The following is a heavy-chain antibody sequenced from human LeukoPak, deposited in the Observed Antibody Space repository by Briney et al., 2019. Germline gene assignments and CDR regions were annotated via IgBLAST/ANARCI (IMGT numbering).Heavy chain of an antibody. CDR1: GFTFSSYG. V-gene: IGHV3-30*18. D-gene: IGHD5-12*01. J-gene: IGHJ4*02. Sequence: GGSLRLSCAASGFTFSSYGMHWVRQAPGKGLERVAVISYDGSNKYYADSVKGRFTISRDNSKNTLYLQMNSLRAEDTAVYYCAKDRHSGYDSFDYWGQGTLVTASS. CDR3: AKDRHSGYDSFDY. CDR2: ISYDGSNK.